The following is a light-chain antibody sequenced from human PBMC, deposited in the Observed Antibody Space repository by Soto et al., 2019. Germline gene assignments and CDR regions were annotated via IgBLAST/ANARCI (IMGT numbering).Light chain of an antibody. CDR1: QSVSSN. CDR3: QQYNNWPPKT. V-gene: IGKV3-15*01. Sequence: EILLTQSPATLSVSPWEIATLSCSASQSVSSNLAWYQQKPGQAPRLLIYGASTRATGIPARFSGSGSGTEFTLTISSLQSEDFAVYYCQQYNNWPPKTFGQGTKVDIK. J-gene: IGKJ1*01. CDR2: GAS.